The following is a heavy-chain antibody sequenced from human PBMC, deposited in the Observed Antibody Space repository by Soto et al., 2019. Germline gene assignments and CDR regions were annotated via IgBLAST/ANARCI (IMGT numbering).Heavy chain of an antibody. V-gene: IGHV4-59*01. CDR2: IYYSGST. D-gene: IGHD6-19*01. CDR1: GGSISSYD. J-gene: IGHJ4*02. CDR3: ARATGLVRRYYFDY. Sequence: PSETLSLTCTVSGGSISSYDWSWIRQPPGKGLEWIGYIYYSGSTNYNPSLKSRVTISVDTSKNQFSLKLSSVTAADTAVYYCARATGLVRRYYFDYWGQGTLVTVSS.